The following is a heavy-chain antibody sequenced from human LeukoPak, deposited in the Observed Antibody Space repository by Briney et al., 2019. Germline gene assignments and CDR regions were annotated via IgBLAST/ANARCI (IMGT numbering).Heavy chain of an antibody. CDR3: ARSYLVFNWFDP. CDR2: VMPIFGTT. J-gene: IGHJ5*02. Sequence: SVKVSCKASGGTFNHYAISWVRQASGQGLEWMGGVMPIFGTTNYTQNWQGRVTFTTNESTNTAYMELSGLRSDDTAVYYCARSYLVFNWFDPWGQGTLVTVSS. D-gene: IGHD2-8*01. CDR1: GGTFNHYA. V-gene: IGHV1-69*05.